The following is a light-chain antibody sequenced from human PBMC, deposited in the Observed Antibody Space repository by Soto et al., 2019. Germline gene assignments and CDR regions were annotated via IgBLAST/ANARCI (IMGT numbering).Light chain of an antibody. Sequence: IGITQSPATLTVSPGERATLSCRASQTIYSNVAWYQQRPGQPPRLLIYRASSRATGIPDRFSGSGSGTDFTLTISRLEPEDFAVYYCRQYGSSPITVGQGTRLEIK. V-gene: IGKV3-20*01. CDR2: RAS. J-gene: IGKJ5*01. CDR1: QTIYSN. CDR3: RQYGSSPIT.